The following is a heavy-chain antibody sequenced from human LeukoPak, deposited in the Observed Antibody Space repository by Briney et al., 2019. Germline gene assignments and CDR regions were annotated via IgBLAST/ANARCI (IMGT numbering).Heavy chain of an antibody. CDR3: AKDYYYDSSGYTYFDY. D-gene: IGHD3-22*01. J-gene: IGHJ4*02. Sequence: GGSLRLSWVAAGSTFNDYAIHWVRQAPGKGLEWVSGISCNSGTIGYADSVTGRFAISRDNAKNSLYLQMNSLRAEDMAFYYCAKDYYYDSSGYTYFDYWGQGALVTVSS. CDR1: GSTFNDYA. V-gene: IGHV3-9*03. CDR2: ISCNSGTI.